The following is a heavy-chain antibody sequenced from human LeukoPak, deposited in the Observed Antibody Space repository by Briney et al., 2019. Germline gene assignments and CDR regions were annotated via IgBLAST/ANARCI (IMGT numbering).Heavy chain of an antibody. V-gene: IGHV3-15*01. Sequence: GGSLRLSCAASGFTFSSYGMHWVRQAPGKGLEWVGRIKSKTDGGTTDYAAPVKGRFTISRDDSKNTLYLQMNSLKTEDTAVYYCSSDFWSAAWGQGTLVTVSS. CDR2: IKSKTDGGTT. J-gene: IGHJ5*02. CDR1: GFTFSSYG. D-gene: IGHD3-3*01. CDR3: SSDFWSAA.